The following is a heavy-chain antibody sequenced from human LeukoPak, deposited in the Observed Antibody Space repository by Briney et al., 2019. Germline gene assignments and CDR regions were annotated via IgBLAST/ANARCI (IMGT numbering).Heavy chain of an antibody. CDR3: ARVTTRPRRHLDY. Sequence: ASVKVSCKASGYTFTSSDINWVRQATGQGLEWMGWMNPNSGSTGYAQKFQGRVTMTRNTSISTAFMELSSLRSEDTAVYYCARVTTRPRRHLDYWGQGTLVTVSS. J-gene: IGHJ4*02. CDR2: MNPNSGST. CDR1: GYTFTSSD. D-gene: IGHD6-6*01. V-gene: IGHV1-8*01.